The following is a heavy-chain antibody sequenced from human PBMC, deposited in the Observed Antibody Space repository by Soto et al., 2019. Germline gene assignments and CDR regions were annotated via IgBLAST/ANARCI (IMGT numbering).Heavy chain of an antibody. CDR1: GYTFTRYY. CDR2: IIPICGSA. Sequence: APVEVSCKASGYTFTRYYMHWLRQAPGQGLEWMGGIIPICGSANYAQKFQGRVTMTADKSTSTAYMELSSLRSEDTAVYYCAVGIVVVTYYGMDVWGQGTTVTXSS. CDR3: AVGIVVVTYYGMDV. J-gene: IGHJ6*02. D-gene: IGHD2-15*01. V-gene: IGHV1-46*01.